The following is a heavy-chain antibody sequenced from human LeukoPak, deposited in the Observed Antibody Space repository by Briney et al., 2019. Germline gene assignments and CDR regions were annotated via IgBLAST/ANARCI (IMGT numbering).Heavy chain of an antibody. CDR2: IRSSGSPI. Sequence: PGGSLRLSCAASGFTFRGYSMNWVRQAPGKGLEWVSHIRSSGSPIYYSDSVKGRFTISRDNAKNSVYLQMNSPRDEDTAVYYCVRDPDALDYWGQGTLVTVSS. J-gene: IGHJ4*02. CDR1: GFTFRGYS. CDR3: VRDPDALDY. V-gene: IGHV3-48*02.